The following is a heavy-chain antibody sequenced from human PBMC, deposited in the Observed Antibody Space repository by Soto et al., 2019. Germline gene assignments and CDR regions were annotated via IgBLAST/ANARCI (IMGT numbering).Heavy chain of an antibody. Sequence: PSQTLSLTCAISGDSVSSNSAAWNWIRQSPSRGLEWLGRTYYRSKWYNDYAVSVKSRITINPDTSKNQFSLQLNSVTPEDTAVYYCAREFSALLTNSDSSGYSFDSWGQGTLGTFSS. CDR3: AREFSALLTNSDSSGYSFDS. CDR2: TYYRSKWYN. D-gene: IGHD3-22*01. CDR1: GDSVSSNSAA. V-gene: IGHV6-1*01. J-gene: IGHJ4*02.